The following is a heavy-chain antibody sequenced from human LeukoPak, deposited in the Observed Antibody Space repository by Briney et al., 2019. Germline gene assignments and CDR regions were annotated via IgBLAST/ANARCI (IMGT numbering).Heavy chain of an antibody. J-gene: IGHJ6*02. V-gene: IGHV3-30*03. CDR3: ARPVVGLGSFHYGMDV. Sequence: PGRSLRLSCAASGFTFSSYGMHWVRQAPGKGLEWVAVISYDGSNKYYADSAKGRFTISRDNSKNTLYLQMNSLRAEDTAVYYCARPVVGLGSFHYGMDVWGQGTTVTVSS. CDR1: GFTFSSYG. CDR2: ISYDGSNK. D-gene: IGHD2-15*01.